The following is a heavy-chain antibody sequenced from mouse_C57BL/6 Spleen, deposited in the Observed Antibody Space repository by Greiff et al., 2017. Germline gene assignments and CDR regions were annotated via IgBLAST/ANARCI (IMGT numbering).Heavy chain of an antibody. CDR1: GYTFTSYW. J-gene: IGHJ2*01. V-gene: IGHV1-59*01. D-gene: IGHD1-1*02. Sequence: QVQLQQPGAELVRPGTSVKLSCKASGYTFTSYWMHWVKQRPGQGLEWIGVIDPSDSDTNYNHKFKAKATLTVDTSSGTAYMQLSSLTSEDCAVYYWSRWDGSFDYWGQGTTLTVSS. CDR2: IDPSDSDT. CDR3: SRWDGSFDY.